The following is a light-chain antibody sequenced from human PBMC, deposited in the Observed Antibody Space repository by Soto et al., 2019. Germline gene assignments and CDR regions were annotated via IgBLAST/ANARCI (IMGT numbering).Light chain of an antibody. Sequence: MTQSPPALSASVGDRVTIACRASQTISTWMAWYQQKPGKAPKLLIYAASSLQSGVPSRFSGSGSGTDFTLTISSLQPEDFATYYCQQSYSTPKTFGQGTKVDI. CDR3: QQSYSTPKT. CDR2: AAS. J-gene: IGKJ1*01. CDR1: QTISTW. V-gene: IGKV1-39*01.